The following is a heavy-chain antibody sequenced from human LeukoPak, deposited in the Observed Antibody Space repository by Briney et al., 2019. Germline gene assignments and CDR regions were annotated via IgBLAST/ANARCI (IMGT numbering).Heavy chain of an antibody. V-gene: IGHV4-39*07. J-gene: IGHJ6*03. CDR3: ARDQGQGYMDV. Sequence: SETLSLTCTVSGGSISSSSYYWGWIRQPPGKGLEWIGSIYYSGSTYYNPSLKSRVTISVDTSKNQFSLKLSSVTAADTAVYYCARDQGQGYMDVWGKGTTVTVSS. CDR2: IYYSGST. CDR1: GGSISSSSYY.